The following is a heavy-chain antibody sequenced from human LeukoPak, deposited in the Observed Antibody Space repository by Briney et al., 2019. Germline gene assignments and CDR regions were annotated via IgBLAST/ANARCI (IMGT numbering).Heavy chain of an antibody. CDR3: AKCILTGYYKGYMDV. J-gene: IGHJ6*03. CDR1: GFTFTSYA. CDR2: ISNSGDST. Sequence: GGSLRLSCAASGFTFTSYAMSWVRQAPGKGLEWVSGISNSGDSTYYADSVKGRFTISRDNSKNSLYLQMNSLRAEDTAVYYCAKCILTGYYKGYMDVWGKGTTVTISS. D-gene: IGHD3-9*01. V-gene: IGHV3-23*01.